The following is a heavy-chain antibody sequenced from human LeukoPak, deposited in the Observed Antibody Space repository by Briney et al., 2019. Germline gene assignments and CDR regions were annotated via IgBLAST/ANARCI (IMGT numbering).Heavy chain of an antibody. Sequence: GGSLRLSRAASGFTFAKYAITWIRQAPGKGLEWVSSTRGSGHTTYYADSVQGRFTISRDNSKNTLFLQMNSLRAEDTAIYHCAKDPNGDYVGAFDMWGQGTMVTVSS. CDR2: TRGSGHTT. CDR1: GFTFAKYA. CDR3: AKDPNGDYVGAFDM. J-gene: IGHJ3*02. V-gene: IGHV3-23*01. D-gene: IGHD4-17*01.